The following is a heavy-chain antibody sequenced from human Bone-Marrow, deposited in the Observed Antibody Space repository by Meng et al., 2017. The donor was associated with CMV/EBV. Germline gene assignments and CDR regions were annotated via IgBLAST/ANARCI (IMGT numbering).Heavy chain of an antibody. CDR3: TSRPVYYDFWSGYYYY. CDR2: IKSKADGGTT. D-gene: IGHD3-3*01. J-gene: IGHJ4*02. V-gene: IGHV3-15*01. Sequence: LTCAASGFTFSSYEMNWVRQAPGKGLEWVGRIKSKADGGTTDYAAPVKGRFTISRDDSKNMLYLQMNSLKTEDTAVYYCTSRPVYYDFWSGYYYYWGQGMLVTVSS. CDR1: GFTFSSYE.